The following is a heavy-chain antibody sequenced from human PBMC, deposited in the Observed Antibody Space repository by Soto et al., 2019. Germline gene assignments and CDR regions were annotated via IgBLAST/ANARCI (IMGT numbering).Heavy chain of an antibody. CDR3: ARGRSGWGMDV. CDR2: INPNSGAT. J-gene: IGHJ6*02. Sequence: QVQLVQSGAEVKKPGASVKVSCKASGYTLTGYYLHWVRQAPGQGPEWTGWINPNSGATNYAQKFQGRVTMTRDTSISTAYMELSRLRSDDTAVYYCARGRSGWGMDVWGQGTTVSVSS. V-gene: IGHV1-2*02. CDR1: GYTLTGYY. D-gene: IGHD6-19*01.